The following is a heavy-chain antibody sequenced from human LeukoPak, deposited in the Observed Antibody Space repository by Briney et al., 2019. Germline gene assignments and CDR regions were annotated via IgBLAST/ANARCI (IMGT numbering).Heavy chain of an antibody. CDR2: IYYSGST. Sequence: PSETLSLTCTVSGGSISSYYWSWIRQPPGKGLEWIGYIYYSGSTNYNPSLKSRVTISVDTSKNQFSLKLSSVTAADTAVYYCARERGSGLRPTSIYDYWGQGTLVTVSS. CDR1: GGSISSYY. D-gene: IGHD2-15*01. CDR3: ARERGSGLRPTSIYDY. V-gene: IGHV4-59*01. J-gene: IGHJ4*02.